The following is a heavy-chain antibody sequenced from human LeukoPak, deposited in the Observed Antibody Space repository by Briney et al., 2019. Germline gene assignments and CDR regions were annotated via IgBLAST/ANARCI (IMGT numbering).Heavy chain of an antibody. D-gene: IGHD6-13*01. CDR3: ARGASSSHDY. V-gene: IGHV3-11*06. Sequence: TAGGSLRLSCAASGFTFSDYYMSWIRQAPGKGLEWVSCISSSSSYTNYADSVKGRFTISRDNAKNSLYLQMNSLRAEDTAVYYCARGASSSHDYWGQGTLVTVSS. J-gene: IGHJ4*02. CDR2: ISSSSSYT. CDR1: GFTFSDYY.